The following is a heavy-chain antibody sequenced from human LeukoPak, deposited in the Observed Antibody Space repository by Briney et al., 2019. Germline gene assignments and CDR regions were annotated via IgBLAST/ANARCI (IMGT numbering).Heavy chain of an antibody. CDR2: ISWNSGSI. Sequence: GGSLRLSWAPAAFTFDDYATHWARHAPGEGRGWVSGISWNSGSIGYADSVKGRFTLSRDNAKNSLYLQMNSLRAEDTALYYCAKAPGIVGATGAFDIWGQETMVTVSS. D-gene: IGHD1-26*01. V-gene: IGHV3-9*01. CDR1: AFTFDDYA. CDR3: AKAPGIVGATGAFDI. J-gene: IGHJ3*02.